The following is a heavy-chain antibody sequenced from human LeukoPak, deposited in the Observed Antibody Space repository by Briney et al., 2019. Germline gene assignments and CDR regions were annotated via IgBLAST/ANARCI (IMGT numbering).Heavy chain of an antibody. V-gene: IGHV5-51*01. CDR3: ARAPDCSSTSCYYMDV. J-gene: IGHJ6*03. CDR2: IYPGDSDT. CDR1: GYSFTSYW. Sequence: GESLKISCKGSGYSFTSYWIGWVRQMPGKGLEWMGIIYPGDSDTRYSPSFQGQVTISADKSISTAYLQWSSLKAPDTAMYYCARAPDCSSTSCYYMDVWGKGTTVTVSS. D-gene: IGHD2-2*01.